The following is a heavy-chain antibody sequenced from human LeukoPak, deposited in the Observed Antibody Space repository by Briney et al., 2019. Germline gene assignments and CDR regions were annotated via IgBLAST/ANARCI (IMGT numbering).Heavy chain of an antibody. J-gene: IGHJ4*02. V-gene: IGHV4-38-2*01. D-gene: IGHD4-23*01. CDR3: ARLYSGVTRPFDY. CDR2: IYHSGST. Sequence: SETLSLTCAVSGYSISSGYYWGWIRQPPGKGLEWIGSIYHSGSTYYNSSLKSRVTISVDTSKNQFSLKLSSVTAADTAVYYCARLYSGVTRPFDYWGQGTLVTVSS. CDR1: GYSISSGYY.